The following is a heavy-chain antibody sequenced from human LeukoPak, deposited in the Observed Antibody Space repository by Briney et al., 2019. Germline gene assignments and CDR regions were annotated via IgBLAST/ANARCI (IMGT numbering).Heavy chain of an antibody. CDR3: ARDRPDYAYYYYYYYMDV. D-gene: IGHD4-17*01. CDR1: GYTFTSYG. V-gene: IGHV1-18*01. CDR2: ISAYNGNT. J-gene: IGHJ6*03. Sequence: GASVNVSCKASGYTFTSYGISWVRQAPGQGLEGMGWISAYNGNTNYAQKLQGRVTMTTDTSTSTAYMELRSLRSDDTAVYYCARDRPDYAYYYYYYYMDVWGKGTTVTVSS.